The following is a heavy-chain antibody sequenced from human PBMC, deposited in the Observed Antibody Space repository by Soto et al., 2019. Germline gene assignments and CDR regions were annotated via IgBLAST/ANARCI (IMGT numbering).Heavy chain of an antibody. V-gene: IGHV5-51*01. CDR1: GYSFTTNW. CDR2: IFPDDSDT. CDR3: ARLIGSSSWFDL. Sequence: GESLKISCKVSGYSFTTNWIAWVRQRPGKGLEWMGSIFPDDSDTRYSPSFQGQVTISVDRAVTTAYLQWSSLKASDSAMYYCARLIGSSSWFDLWGQGALVTVSS. D-gene: IGHD2-2*01. J-gene: IGHJ5*02.